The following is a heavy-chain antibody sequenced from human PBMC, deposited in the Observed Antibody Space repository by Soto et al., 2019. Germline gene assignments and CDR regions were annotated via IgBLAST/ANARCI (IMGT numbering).Heavy chain of an antibody. J-gene: IGHJ6*02. CDR1: GYTFTGYY. CDR3: AREGGYGDGYGMDV. D-gene: IGHD4-17*01. V-gene: IGHV1-2*04. CDR2: INPNSGGT. Sequence: QVQLVQSGAEVKKPGASVKVSCKASGYTFTGYYMHWVRQAPGQGLEWMGWINPNSGGTNYAQKCQGWVTMARETSSSTAYMELSRLRSDDTAVYYCAREGGYGDGYGMDVWGQGTTVTVSS.